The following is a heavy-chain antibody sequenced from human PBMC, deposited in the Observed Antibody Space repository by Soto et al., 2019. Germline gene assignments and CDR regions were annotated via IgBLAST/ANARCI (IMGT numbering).Heavy chain of an antibody. CDR3: AREMGSGIAAAGWAFDI. J-gene: IGHJ3*02. Sequence: GGSLRLSCAASGFTFSSYAMHWVRQAPGKGLEWVAVISYDGSNKYYADSVKGRFTISRDNSKNTLYLQMNSLRAEDTAVYYCAREMGSGIAAAGWAFDIWGQGTMVTVSS. D-gene: IGHD6-13*01. V-gene: IGHV3-30-3*01. CDR1: GFTFSSYA. CDR2: ISYDGSNK.